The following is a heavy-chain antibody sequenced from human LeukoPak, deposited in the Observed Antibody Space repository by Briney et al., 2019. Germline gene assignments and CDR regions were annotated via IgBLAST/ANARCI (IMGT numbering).Heavy chain of an antibody. V-gene: IGHV3-21*01. J-gene: IGHJ4*02. CDR3: ARDLAVAAAFDY. CDR1: GFTFSSYS. D-gene: IGHD6-19*01. Sequence: GGSLRLSCAASGFTFSSYSMNWVRQAPGKGLEWVSSISSSSSYIYYADSVKGRFTISRDNAKNSLYLQMNSLRAEDTAVYYCARDLAVAAAFDYWGQGTLVTVSS. CDR2: ISSSSSYI.